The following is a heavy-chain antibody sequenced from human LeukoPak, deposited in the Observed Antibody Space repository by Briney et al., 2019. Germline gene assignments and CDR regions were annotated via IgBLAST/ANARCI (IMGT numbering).Heavy chain of an antibody. CDR1: GFTFNTYA. Sequence: GGSPRLSCAASGFTFNTYAMHWVRQAPGKGLEWVTLIWHDGSHKFYIDSVRGRFTISRDNSRNTVYLQMNGLRAEDTAVYYCAGEIFGSGSYPDYWGQGTLVTVSS. V-gene: IGHV3-33*01. CDR2: IWHDGSHK. D-gene: IGHD3-10*01. J-gene: IGHJ4*02. CDR3: AGEIFGSGSYPDY.